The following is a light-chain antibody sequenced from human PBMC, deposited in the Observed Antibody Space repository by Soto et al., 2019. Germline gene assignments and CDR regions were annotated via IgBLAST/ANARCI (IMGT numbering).Light chain of an antibody. CDR3: QQSYSAVT. J-gene: IGKJ5*01. CDR1: QSVSSY. Sequence: DIQMTQSPSSLSASVGDRISITCRASQSVSSYLNWYQQKPGKAPRLLIYAASHLQTGVPSRFRGTGSATHFILTISSLQPEDFATYYCQQSYSAVTFGQGTRLEIK. CDR2: AAS. V-gene: IGKV1-39*01.